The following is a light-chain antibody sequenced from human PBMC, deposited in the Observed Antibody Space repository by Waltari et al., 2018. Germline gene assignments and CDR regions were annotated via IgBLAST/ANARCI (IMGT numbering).Light chain of an antibody. CDR3: MQGLHLPFT. J-gene: IGKJ3*01. Sequence: VVTQTPLSLSVTPGQSASISCKSSQTLLHTDGKTYLFWFFQRPGQSPQLLIYGASRRFSGVPDRFSGSGSGTDFTLRISRVEADDVGLYYCMQGLHLPFTFGPGTKVDF. V-gene: IGKV2-29*02. CDR2: GAS. CDR1: QTLLHTDGKTY.